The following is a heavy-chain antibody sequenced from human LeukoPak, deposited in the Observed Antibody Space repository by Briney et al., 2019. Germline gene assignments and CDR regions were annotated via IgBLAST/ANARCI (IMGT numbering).Heavy chain of an antibody. D-gene: IGHD5-18*01. V-gene: IGHV3-53*01. CDR2: IYSGGST. J-gene: IGHJ6*03. Sequence: GGSLRLSCAASGFTVSSNYMSWVRQAPGKGLEWVSLIYSGGSTYYADSVKGRFTISRDNSKNTLYLQMNSLRAEDTAVYYCARDQGEWGYTYGRRGGYYFYYYMDVWGKGTTVTVSS. CDR1: GFTVSSNY. CDR3: ARDQGEWGYTYGRRGGYYFYYYMDV.